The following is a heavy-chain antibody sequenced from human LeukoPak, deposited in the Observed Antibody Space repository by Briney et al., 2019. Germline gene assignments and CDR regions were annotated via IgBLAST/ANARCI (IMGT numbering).Heavy chain of an antibody. Sequence: SETLSLTCTVSGGSISSYYWSWIRQPPGKGLEWIGYIYYSGSTYYNPSLKSRVTISVDTSKNQFSLKLSSVTAADTAVYYCARSTTVTGAFDIWGQGTMVTVSS. CDR3: ARSTTVTGAFDI. D-gene: IGHD4-17*01. V-gene: IGHV4-59*12. J-gene: IGHJ3*02. CDR1: GGSISSYY. CDR2: IYYSGST.